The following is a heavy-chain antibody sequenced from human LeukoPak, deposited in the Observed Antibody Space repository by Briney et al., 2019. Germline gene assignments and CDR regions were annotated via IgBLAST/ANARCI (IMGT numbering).Heavy chain of an antibody. V-gene: IGHV3-66*01. CDR2: IYSGGST. D-gene: IGHD5-12*01. J-gene: IGHJ4*02. CDR3: ARGYSGYDPFDY. Sequence: PGGSLRLSCAVSGFTVSSNYMSWVRQAPGMGLEWVSVIYSGGSTYYADSVKGRFTVSRDNSENTLYLQMNRLRADDTAVYYCARGYSGYDPFDYWGQGTLVTVSS. CDR1: GFTVSSNY.